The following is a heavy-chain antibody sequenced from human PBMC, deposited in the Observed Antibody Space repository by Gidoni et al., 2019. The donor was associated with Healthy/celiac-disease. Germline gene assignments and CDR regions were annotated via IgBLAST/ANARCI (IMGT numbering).Heavy chain of an antibody. CDR2: ISWNSGSI. Sequence: EVQLVESGGGLVQPGRSLRLSCAASGFTFDDYAMHWVRQAPGKGLEWVSGISWNSGSIGYADSVKGRFTISRDNAKNSLYLQMNSLRAEDTALYYCAKDLRRGEDGSWGQGTLVTVSS. CDR3: AKDLRRGEDGS. J-gene: IGHJ4*02. D-gene: IGHD3-16*01. CDR1: GFTFDDYA. V-gene: IGHV3-9*01.